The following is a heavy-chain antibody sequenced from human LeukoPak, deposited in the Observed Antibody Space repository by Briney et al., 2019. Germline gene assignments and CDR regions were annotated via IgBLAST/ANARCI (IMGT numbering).Heavy chain of an antibody. Sequence: ASVTVSFKASGYTFTSYDINWVRQAAGQGLEGMGWMNPNSGNTGYAQKFQGRVTMTRNTSISTAYMELSSLRSEDTAVYYCARDGNSRGYFDYWGQGTLVTVSS. CDR3: ARDGNSRGYFDY. D-gene: IGHD4-23*01. J-gene: IGHJ4*02. CDR2: MNPNSGNT. CDR1: GYTFTSYD. V-gene: IGHV1-8*01.